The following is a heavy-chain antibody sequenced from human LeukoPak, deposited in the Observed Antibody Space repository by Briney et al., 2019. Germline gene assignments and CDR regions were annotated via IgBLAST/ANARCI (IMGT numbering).Heavy chain of an antibody. V-gene: IGHV3-30*04. J-gene: IGHJ4*02. Sequence: GGSLRLSCAASGFTFNTYAMNWVRQAPGKGLEWVAVISYDGSNKYYADSVKGRFTISRDNSKNTLHLQMNSLRAEDTAVYYCARARWDYWGQGTLVTVSS. CDR3: ARARWDY. CDR2: ISYDGSNK. CDR1: GFTFNTYA. D-gene: IGHD2-15*01.